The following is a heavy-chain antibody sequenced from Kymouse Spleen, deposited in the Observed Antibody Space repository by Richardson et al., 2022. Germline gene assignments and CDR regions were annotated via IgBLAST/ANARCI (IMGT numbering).Heavy chain of an antibody. CDR1: GFTFSSYG. V-gene: IGHV3-30*18. CDR3: AKDRGEVRGYYYYYGMDV. D-gene: IGHD3-10*01. CDR2: ISYDGSNK. J-gene: IGHJ6*02. Sequence: QVQLVESGGGVVQPGRSLRLSCAASGFTFSSYGMHWVRQAPGKGLEWVAVISYDGSNKYYADSVKGRFTISRDNSKNTLYLQMNSLRAEDTAVYYCAKDRGEVRGYYYYYGMDVWGQGTTVTVSS.